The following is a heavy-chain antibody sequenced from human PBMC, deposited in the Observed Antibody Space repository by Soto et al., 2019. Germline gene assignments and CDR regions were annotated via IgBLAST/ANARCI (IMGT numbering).Heavy chain of an antibody. CDR1: GFTFSSYS. CDR3: ARDRRSTFGFTYYYGSGSSYGMDV. V-gene: IGHV3-30-3*01. D-gene: IGHD3-10*01. CDR2: ISYDGSNK. Sequence: GGSLILSCAASGFTFSSYSMHWVRQAPGKGLEWVAVISYDGSNKYYADSVKGRFTISRDNSKNTLYLQMNSLRAEDTAVYYCARDRRSTFGFTYYYGSGSSYGMDVWGQGTTVTVSS. J-gene: IGHJ6*02.